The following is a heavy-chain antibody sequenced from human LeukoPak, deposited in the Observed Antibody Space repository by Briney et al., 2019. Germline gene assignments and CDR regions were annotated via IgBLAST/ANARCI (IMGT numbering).Heavy chain of an antibody. CDR2: IYPREFDI. D-gene: IGHD3-22*01. CDR1: GYSFSDYW. V-gene: IGHV5-51*01. CDR3: ARHLGHYYDSSGYSPLMY. J-gene: IGHJ4*02. Sequence: GESLKISCKGSGYSFSDYWIGWVRQMPGKGLEWMGIIYPREFDIRYSPSFQGQVTISADKSISTAYLQWSSLKASDTAMYYCARHLGHYYDSSGYSPLMYWGQGTLVTVSS.